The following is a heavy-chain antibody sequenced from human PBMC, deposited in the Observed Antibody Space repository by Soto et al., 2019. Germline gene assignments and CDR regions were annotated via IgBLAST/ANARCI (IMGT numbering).Heavy chain of an antibody. J-gene: IGHJ2*01. CDR1: GYTFTGYY. V-gene: IGHV1-2*02. D-gene: IGHD1-26*01. Sequence: ASVKVSCKASGYTFTGYYMHWVRQAPGQGLEWMGWINAGNGDTKYAQKFQGRVTMTRDTSASTAYMELSSLRSEDTAVYYCARGGSLYWYFDLWGRGTLVTVSS. CDR3: ARGGSLYWYFDL. CDR2: INAGNGDT.